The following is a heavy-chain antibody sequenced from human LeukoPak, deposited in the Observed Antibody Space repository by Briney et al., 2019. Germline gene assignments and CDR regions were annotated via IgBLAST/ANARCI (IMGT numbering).Heavy chain of an antibody. Sequence: PGGSLRLSCAASGFTFSSYAMSWVRQAPGKGLEWVSAISGSGGSTYYADSVKGRFTISRDNSKNTLYLQMNSLRAEGTAVYYCAKVSYYYDSSGYFSYDAFDIWGQGTMVTVSS. V-gene: IGHV3-23*01. CDR3: AKVSYYYDSSGYFSYDAFDI. CDR2: ISGSGGST. J-gene: IGHJ3*02. D-gene: IGHD3-22*01. CDR1: GFTFSSYA.